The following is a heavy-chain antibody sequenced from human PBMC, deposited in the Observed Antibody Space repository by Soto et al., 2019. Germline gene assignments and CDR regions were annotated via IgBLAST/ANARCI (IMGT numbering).Heavy chain of an antibody. Sequence: EVQLLDSVGGFVQPGGSLRRACAASGFYFNSYAMVWFRQAPGKGLEWVSVISARGASSYFADSVQGRFTISRANSKNVLLLDMNNLRAEDTAPDFWSKGSPENSASVAHRGQGKQVRVSS. CDR2: ISARGASS. D-gene: IGHD1-26*01. J-gene: IGHJ4*02. CDR1: GFYFNSYA. CDR3: SKGSPENSASVAH. V-gene: IGHV3-23*01.